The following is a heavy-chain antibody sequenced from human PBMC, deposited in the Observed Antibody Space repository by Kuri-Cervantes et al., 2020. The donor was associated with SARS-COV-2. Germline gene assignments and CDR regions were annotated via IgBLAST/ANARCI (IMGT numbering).Heavy chain of an antibody. Sequence: GESLKISCAGSGFIFSSYYMNWVRLAPGKRLEWVSIIYDDDTTDYADYVMGRFTISRDNSKNTLYLQMNNLRAEDTAVYYCATKDGVASTPWGPGTLVTVSS. CDR2: IYDDDTT. D-gene: IGHD2-15*01. CDR1: GFIFSSYY. J-gene: IGHJ5*02. V-gene: IGHV3-53*01. CDR3: ATKDGVASTP.